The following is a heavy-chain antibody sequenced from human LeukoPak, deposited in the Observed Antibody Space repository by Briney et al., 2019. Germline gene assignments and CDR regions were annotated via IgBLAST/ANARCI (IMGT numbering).Heavy chain of an antibody. J-gene: IGHJ3*02. D-gene: IGHD4-17*01. CDR2: IRYYGSNK. V-gene: IGHV3-33*08. CDR1: GVTSTSYG. CDR3: ARADHNYGDFPDAFDI. Sequence: GGSLRHSCAAPGVTSTSYGTHWVRPALGKGVGRVALIRYYGSNKYYADSVKGRFTIFRDNSKNTLYLQMNSLRAEDTAVYYCARADHNYGDFPDAFDIWGQGTMVTVSS.